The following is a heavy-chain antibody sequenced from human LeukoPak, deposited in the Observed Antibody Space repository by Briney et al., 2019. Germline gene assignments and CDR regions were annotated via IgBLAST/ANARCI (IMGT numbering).Heavy chain of an antibody. CDR2: LTGSCGNT. J-gene: IGHJ6*03. V-gene: IGHV3-23*01. CDR3: DV. CDR1: GFTFSSYA. Sequence: PGGSLRLSCAASGFTFSSYAMSWVRQAPGKGLEWVSGLTGSCGNTYYADSVKGRFTISRDNSKNTLSLQMNSLRAEDAAVYHMDVWGKGTTVTVSS.